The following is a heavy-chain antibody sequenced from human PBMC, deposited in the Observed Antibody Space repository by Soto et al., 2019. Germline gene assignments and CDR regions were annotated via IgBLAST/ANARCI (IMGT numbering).Heavy chain of an antibody. J-gene: IGHJ4*02. CDR1: GFTFTNAW. CDR2: IKSKTDGGTT. CDR3: TTGGKAGPTGY. Sequence: EVQLVESGGGLVKPGGSLRLSCAASGFTFTNAWMSWVRQAPGKGLEWVGRIKSKTDGGTTDYAAPVKGSFTISRDDSKNTLYLQINSLKPEDTAVYYCTTGGKAGPTGYWGQGTLVTVSS. D-gene: IGHD1-26*01. V-gene: IGHV3-15*01.